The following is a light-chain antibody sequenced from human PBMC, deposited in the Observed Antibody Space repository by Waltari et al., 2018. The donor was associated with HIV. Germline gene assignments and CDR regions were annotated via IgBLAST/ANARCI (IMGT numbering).Light chain of an antibody. J-gene: IGLJ3*02. V-gene: IGLV3-27*01. CDR1: VLAKRY. CDR3: YSAADNMGV. Sequence: SYELTQQSSVSVSPGQKTRITCSGVVLAKRYARWFQQKQGQATAVMIYKDNELPSGIPERFPGSSSGTTDTLTISGAQIEDEADYYCYSAADNMGVFGGGTKLTVL. CDR2: KDN.